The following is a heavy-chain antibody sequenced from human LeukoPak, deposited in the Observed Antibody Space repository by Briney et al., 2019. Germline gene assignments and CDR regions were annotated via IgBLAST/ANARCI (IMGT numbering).Heavy chain of an antibody. CDR3: AREGSEGYLFDY. J-gene: IGHJ4*02. CDR2: TYYRSKWYN. Sequence: SQTLSLTCAISGDSVSSSSAAWSWIRQSPSRGLEWLGRTYYRSKWYNDYAVSVKSRITINPNTSKNQFSLQLNSMTPEDTAVYYCAREGSEGYLFDYWGQGTLVTVSS. D-gene: IGHD1-1*01. CDR1: GDSVSSSSAA. V-gene: IGHV6-1*01.